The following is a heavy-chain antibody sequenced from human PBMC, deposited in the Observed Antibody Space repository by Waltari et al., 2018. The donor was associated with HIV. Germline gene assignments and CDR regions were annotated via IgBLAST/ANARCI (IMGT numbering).Heavy chain of an antibody. CDR2: MNPNSGNT. Sequence: QVQLVQSGAEVKKPGASVKVSCKDSGYTFTSYDINWVRQATGQGLEWMGWMNPNSGNTGYAQKFQGRVTMTRNTSISTAYMELSSLRSEDTAVYYCARGHDSSGYPTGGFDYWGQGTLVTVSS. J-gene: IGHJ4*02. D-gene: IGHD3-22*01. CDR3: ARGHDSSGYPTGGFDY. V-gene: IGHV1-8*01. CDR1: GYTFTSYD.